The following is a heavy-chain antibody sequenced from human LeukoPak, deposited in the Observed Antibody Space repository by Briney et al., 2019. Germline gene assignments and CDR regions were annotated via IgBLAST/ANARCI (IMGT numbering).Heavy chain of an antibody. J-gene: IGHJ4*02. CDR2: IIPIFGTA. Sequence: SVKVSCKASGGTFSSYAISWVRQAPGQGLEWMGGIIPIFGTANYAQKFRGRVTITADKSTSTAYMELSSLRSEDTAVYYCARALVVPAAMDYWGQGTLVTVSS. CDR1: GGTFSSYA. D-gene: IGHD2-2*01. CDR3: ARALVVPAAMDY. V-gene: IGHV1-69*06.